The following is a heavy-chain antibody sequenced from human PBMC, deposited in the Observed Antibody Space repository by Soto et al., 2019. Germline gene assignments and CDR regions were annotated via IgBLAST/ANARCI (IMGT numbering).Heavy chain of an antibody. D-gene: IGHD6-19*01. CDR3: ARVGIAMAGTGWFDP. Sequence: QVQLVESGGGLVKPGWSLRLSCAASGFTFSDYYMSFIRQAPGKGLEWVSYISSSGSYTNYADSVKGRFTISRDNAKNSLYLQMNSLRAEDTAVYYCARVGIAMAGTGWFDPWGQGTLVTVSS. CDR2: ISSSGSYT. CDR1: GFTFSDYY. V-gene: IGHV3-11*06. J-gene: IGHJ5*02.